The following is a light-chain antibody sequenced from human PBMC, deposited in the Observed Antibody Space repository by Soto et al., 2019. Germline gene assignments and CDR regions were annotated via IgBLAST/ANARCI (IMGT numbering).Light chain of an antibody. V-gene: IGLV1-40*01. CDR1: SSNIGAGYE. Sequence: QSVLTQPPSVSGAPGQRVTISCTGSSSNIGAGYEVHWYQPLPGTAPKLLIYGNSNRPSGVPDRFSGSKSGTSASLAITGLQAEDEADYYCQSYDSSRSGVVFGGGTKVTVL. CDR2: GNS. J-gene: IGLJ2*01. CDR3: QSYDSSRSGVV.